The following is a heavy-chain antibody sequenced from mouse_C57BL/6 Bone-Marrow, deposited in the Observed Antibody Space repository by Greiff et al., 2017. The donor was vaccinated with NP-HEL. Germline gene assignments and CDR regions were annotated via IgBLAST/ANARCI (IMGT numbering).Heavy chain of an antibody. V-gene: IGHV1-19*01. CDR2: INPYNGGT. CDR1: GYTFTDYY. J-gene: IGHJ1*03. Sequence: EVKLMESGPVLVKPGASVKMSCKASGYTFTDYYMNWVKQSHGKSLEWIGVINPYNGGTSYNQKFKGKATLTVDKSSSTAYMELNSLTSEDSAVYYCASGGRYFDVWGTGTTVTVSS. CDR3: ASGGRYFDV.